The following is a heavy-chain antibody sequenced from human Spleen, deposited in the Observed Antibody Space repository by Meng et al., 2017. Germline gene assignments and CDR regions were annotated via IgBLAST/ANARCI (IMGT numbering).Heavy chain of an antibody. D-gene: IGHD6-13*01. Sequence: ASVKVSCKPSGYTFAAYWIHWLRQAPGQGLEWMGRIDPNNDHTQYAQNFQGRVTMTSDTSISTAYMELNGLRSDETAVYYCARDEDITAAGKLFGDYWGQGTLVTVSS. V-gene: IGHV1-2*02. J-gene: IGHJ4*02. CDR2: IDPNNDHT. CDR3: ARDEDITAAGKLFGDY. CDR1: GYTFAAYW.